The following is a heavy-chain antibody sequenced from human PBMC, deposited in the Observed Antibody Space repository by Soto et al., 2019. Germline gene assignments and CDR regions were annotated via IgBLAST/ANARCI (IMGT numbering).Heavy chain of an antibody. CDR3: ARDGSGH. CDR1: GLTVSTNP. Sequence: EVQLVESGGGLVQPGGSLRLSCAASGLTVSTNPMSWVRQAPGKGLEWVSVIYTGGGTHYADSVKGRFTISRYNSKNTVNLQMNSLRPEDTAVYYWARDGSGHWGQGTLVTVSS. J-gene: IGHJ4*02. V-gene: IGHV3-66*01. CDR2: IYTGGGT.